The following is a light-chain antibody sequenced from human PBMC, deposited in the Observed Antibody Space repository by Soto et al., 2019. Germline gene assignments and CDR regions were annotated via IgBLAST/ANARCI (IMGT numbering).Light chain of an antibody. CDR2: SDD. CDR1: NSNIGRYS. Sequence: QSVLTQPASVSGSPGQSITISCTGSNSNIGRYSVNWYQHFPGTAPKILIYSDDERPSGVPDRFSGSKSGTSASLAISGLQSEDEAEYYCAAWDDNLNGPLFGGGTKLTVL. V-gene: IGLV1-44*01. J-gene: IGLJ3*02. CDR3: AAWDDNLNGPL.